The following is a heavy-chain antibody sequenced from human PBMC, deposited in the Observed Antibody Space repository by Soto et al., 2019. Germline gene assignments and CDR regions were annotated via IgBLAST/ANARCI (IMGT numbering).Heavy chain of an antibody. D-gene: IGHD1-26*01. V-gene: IGHV3-23*01. J-gene: IGHJ4*02. CDR3: AKASSGVNSGIDY. CDR2: ISGSGAST. CDR1: GFTFSNYA. Sequence: GGSLRLSCAASGFTFSNYAMNWVRQAPGKGLEWGSVISGSGASTYYGESVKGRSPISRDNSNDTLYLQINNLRADDTPLYYCAKASSGVNSGIDYWGQGSLVTVSS.